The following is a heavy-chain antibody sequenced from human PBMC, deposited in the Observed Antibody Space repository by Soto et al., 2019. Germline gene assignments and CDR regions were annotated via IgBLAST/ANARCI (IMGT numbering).Heavy chain of an antibody. Sequence: GGSLRLSCAASGFTFSSYAMSWVRQAPGKGLEWVSAISGSGGSTYYADSVKGRFTISRDNSKNTLYLQMNSLRAEVTAVYYCAKAFVLPVYFDYWGQGTLVTVSS. CDR3: AKAFVLPVYFDY. V-gene: IGHV3-23*01. CDR2: ISGSGGST. J-gene: IGHJ4*02. CDR1: GFTFSSYA.